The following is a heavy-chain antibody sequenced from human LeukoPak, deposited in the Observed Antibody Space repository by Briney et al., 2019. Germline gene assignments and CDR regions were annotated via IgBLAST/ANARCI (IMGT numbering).Heavy chain of an antibody. V-gene: IGHV4-61*02. CDR1: GASINSGSYY. CDR2: IYTSGST. CDR3: ARSSYSRFDY. J-gene: IGHJ4*02. D-gene: IGHD6-13*01. Sequence: SQTLSLTCTVSGASINSGSYYWSWIRQPAGKGLEWIGRIYTSGSTDYNPSLKSRVTILIDTSKNQFSLKLSSVTAADTAVYYCARSSYSRFDYWGQGTLVTVSS.